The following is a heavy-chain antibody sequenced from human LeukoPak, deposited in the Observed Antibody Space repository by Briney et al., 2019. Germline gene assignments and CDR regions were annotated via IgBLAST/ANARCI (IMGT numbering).Heavy chain of an antibody. D-gene: IGHD3-10*01. CDR1: GYTFTSYG. CDR2: INTYYGNT. V-gene: IGHV1-18*01. CDR3: ARGRFGDISFDY. J-gene: IGHJ4*02. Sequence: ASVKVSCKSSGYTFTSYGITWVRQAPGQGLEWMGWINTYYGNTDYAQNFQGRVIMTTDTSTSTAYMELRSLRSDDTAVYYCARGRFGDISFDYWGQGTLVTVSS.